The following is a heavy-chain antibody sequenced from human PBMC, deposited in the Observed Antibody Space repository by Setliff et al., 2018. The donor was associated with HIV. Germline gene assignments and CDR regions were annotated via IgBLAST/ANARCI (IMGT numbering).Heavy chain of an antibody. V-gene: IGHV5-51*01. CDR1: GYKFTSYW. Sequence: GESLKISCKDSGYKFTSYWVGWVRQMPGRGLEWMGFINPSTSEVRYRPSLQGQVTMSVDKSISTAFLPWSSLAASDTAMYYCVRDQIGDVQVAGTWGTWGQGTLVTVSS. J-gene: IGHJ5*02. D-gene: IGHD6-19*01. CDR3: VRDQIGDVQVAGTWGT. CDR2: INPSTSEV.